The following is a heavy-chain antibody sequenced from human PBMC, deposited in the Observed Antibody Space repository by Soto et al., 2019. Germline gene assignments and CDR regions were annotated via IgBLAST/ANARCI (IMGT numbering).Heavy chain of an antibody. Sequence: GGSLRLSCAASGFTFSSYAMSWVRQAPGKGLEWVSAISGSGGSTYYADSVKGRFTISRDNSKDTLYLQMNSLRAEDTAVYYCAKSGEYCSGGSCYPSPYYYYGMDVWGQGTTVTVSS. V-gene: IGHV3-23*01. J-gene: IGHJ6*02. CDR1: GFTFSSYA. CDR2: ISGSGGST. D-gene: IGHD2-15*01. CDR3: AKSGEYCSGGSCYPSPYYYYGMDV.